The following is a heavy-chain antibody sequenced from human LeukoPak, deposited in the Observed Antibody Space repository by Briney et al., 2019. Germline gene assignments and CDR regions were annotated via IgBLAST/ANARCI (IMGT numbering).Heavy chain of an antibody. V-gene: IGHV3-33*01. CDR3: ARDRIYYYFDY. CDR1: GFTFSSYG. D-gene: IGHD1-26*01. J-gene: IGHJ4*02. CDR2: IWYDGSNK. Sequence: GGSLRLSCAASGFTFSSYGMHWVRQAPGKGLEWVAVIWYDGSNKYYADSVKGRFTISRDNSKNTLYLQMSSLRAEDTAVYYCARDRIYYYFDYWGQGTLVTVSS.